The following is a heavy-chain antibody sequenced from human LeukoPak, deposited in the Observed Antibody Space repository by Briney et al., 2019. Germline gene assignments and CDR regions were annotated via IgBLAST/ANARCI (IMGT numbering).Heavy chain of an antibody. Sequence: SETLSLTCTVSGGSISSGDYYWSWIRQPPGKGLEWIGYIYYSGSTYYNPSLTSRVTISVDTSKNQFSLKLSSVTAADTAVYYCARDLSDEPGTAYYDILTGWAGRAFDIWGQGTMVTVSS. D-gene: IGHD3-9*01. CDR2: IYYSGST. V-gene: IGHV4-30-4*01. CDR1: GGSISSGDYY. CDR3: ARDLSDEPGTAYYDILTGWAGRAFDI. J-gene: IGHJ3*02.